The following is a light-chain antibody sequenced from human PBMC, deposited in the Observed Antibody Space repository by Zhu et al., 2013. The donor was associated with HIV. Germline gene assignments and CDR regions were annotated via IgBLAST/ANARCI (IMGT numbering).Light chain of an antibody. CDR1: SGHSNYA. CDR2: LNSDGSL. Sequence: SGSPGASVKLTCTLSSGHSNYAIAWHQQQPEKGPRYLMKLNSDGSLTKGDGIPDRFSGSSSGAERYLTISSLQSEDEADYYCQTWGTGTVVFGGGTKLTVL. CDR3: QTWGTGTVV. V-gene: IGLV4-69*01. J-gene: IGLJ2*01.